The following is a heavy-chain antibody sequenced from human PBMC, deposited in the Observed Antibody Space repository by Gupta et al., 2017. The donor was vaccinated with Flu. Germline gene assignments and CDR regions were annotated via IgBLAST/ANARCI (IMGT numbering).Heavy chain of an antibody. CDR2: ISGRYGSK. CDR3: EKDTDDSSRWLVDV. CDR1: GVTLSSEA. Sequence: GVTLSSEAMAGVGKDQGKGLEWVSRISGRYGSKYYEDSGKGRFTSSRDNSKNTLDLQMDXLXDEDTAXYYCEKDTDDSSRWLVDVGGKGTLVTVSS. V-gene: IGHV3-23*01. J-gene: IGHJ4*02. D-gene: IGHD6-13*01.